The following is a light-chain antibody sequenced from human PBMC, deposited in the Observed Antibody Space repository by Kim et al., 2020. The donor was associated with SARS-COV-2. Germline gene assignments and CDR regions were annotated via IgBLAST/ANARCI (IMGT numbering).Light chain of an antibody. J-gene: IGLJ2*01. Sequence: QSVLTQPASVSGSPGQSITISCTGTSSDVGSYNLVSWYQQYPGKAPKFLIYEVTKRPSGVSNRFSGSKSGNTASLTISGLQAEDEADYYCCSYAGSSTTVFGGGTQLTVL. CDR3: CSYAGSSTTV. CDR2: EVT. CDR1: SSDVGSYNL. V-gene: IGLV2-23*02.